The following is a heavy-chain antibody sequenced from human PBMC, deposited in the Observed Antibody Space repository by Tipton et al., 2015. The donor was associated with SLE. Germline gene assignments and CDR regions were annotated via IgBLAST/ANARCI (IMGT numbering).Heavy chain of an antibody. V-gene: IGHV3-30-3*01. Sequence: SLRLSCAASGFTFSSYAMHWVRQAPGKGLEWVAVISYDGSNKYYADSVKGRFTISRDNSKNTLYLQMNSLRAEDTAVYYCAQRNYDFWSGPTYYYYMDVWGKGTTVTVSS. J-gene: IGHJ6*03. CDR2: ISYDGSNK. D-gene: IGHD3-3*01. CDR3: AQRNYDFWSGPTYYYYMDV. CDR1: GFTFSSYA.